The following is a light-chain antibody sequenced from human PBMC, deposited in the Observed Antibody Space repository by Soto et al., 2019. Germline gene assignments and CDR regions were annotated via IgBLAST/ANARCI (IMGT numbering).Light chain of an antibody. CDR3: SSYATSNTLV. V-gene: IGLV2-14*03. CDR1: SSDVGGYKY. CDR2: DVS. J-gene: IGLJ3*02. Sequence: QSALTQPASVSGSPGQSITISCTGTSSDVGGYKYVSWYQQHPGKAPKLMIYDVSNRPSGASVRFSGSKSGNTASLTISGLQAEDEADYYCSSYATSNTLVFGGGTKLTVL.